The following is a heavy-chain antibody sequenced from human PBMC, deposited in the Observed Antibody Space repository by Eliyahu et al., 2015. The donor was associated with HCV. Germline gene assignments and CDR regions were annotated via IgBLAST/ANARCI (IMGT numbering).Heavy chain of an antibody. CDR1: GGSITTYY. V-gene: IGHV4-59*01. J-gene: IGHJ5*02. D-gene: IGHD6-19*01. CDR3: ASGGGGIAVAGTGGWFDP. Sequence: QVQLQESGPGLVKPSETLSLTCXVSGGSITTYYWSWIRQPPGKGLEWIGYIHYRGSTNYNPSLKSRVTISVDTSKNQFSLNLTSVTAADTAVYYCASGGGGIAVAGTGGWFDPWGQGTLVTVSS. CDR2: IHYRGST.